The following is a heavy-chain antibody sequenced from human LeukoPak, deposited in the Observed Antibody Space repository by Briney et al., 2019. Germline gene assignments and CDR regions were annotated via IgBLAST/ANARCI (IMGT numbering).Heavy chain of an antibody. CDR1: GGSINSSSYY. J-gene: IGHJ4*02. CDR2: IYYSGST. D-gene: IGHD6-19*01. Sequence: PSETLSLTCTVSGGSINSSSYYWGWIRQPPGKGLEWIGSIYYSGSTYYNPSLKSRVTISVDTSKNQFSLKLSSVTAADTAVYYCARTEYSSGWYVNYWGQGTLVTVSS. V-gene: IGHV4-39*01. CDR3: ARTEYSSGWYVNY.